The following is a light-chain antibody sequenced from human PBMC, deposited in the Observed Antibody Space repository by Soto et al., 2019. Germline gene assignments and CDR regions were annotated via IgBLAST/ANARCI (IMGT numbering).Light chain of an antibody. J-gene: IGKJ1*01. CDR3: QQYESYWT. Sequence: DIQLTQSPSFLSASVGDRVTITCRAGQGISSYLAWYQQKPGKAPKLLIYAASTLQSGVPSRFSGSGSGTEFTLTISSLQPDDFATYYCQQYESYWTFGQGTKVDIK. CDR1: QGISSY. CDR2: AAS. V-gene: IGKV1-9*01.